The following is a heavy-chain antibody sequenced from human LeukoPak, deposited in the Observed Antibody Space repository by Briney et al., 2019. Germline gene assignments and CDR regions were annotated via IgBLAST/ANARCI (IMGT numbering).Heavy chain of an antibody. D-gene: IGHD6-6*01. CDR3: AKAVAARTGGVDY. V-gene: IGHV3-21*01. J-gene: IGHJ4*02. Sequence: PGGSLRLSCAASGFTFSSYSMNWVRQAPGKGLEWVSSISSSSSYIYYADSVKGRFTISRDNAKNSLYLQMNSLRAEDTAAYYCAKAVAARTGGVDYWGQGTLVTVSS. CDR2: ISSSSSYI. CDR1: GFTFSSYS.